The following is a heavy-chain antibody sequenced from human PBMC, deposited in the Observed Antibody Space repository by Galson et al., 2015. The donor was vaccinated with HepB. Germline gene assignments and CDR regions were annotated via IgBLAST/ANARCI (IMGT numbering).Heavy chain of an antibody. D-gene: IGHD5-12*01. CDR1: GGSFSGYY. V-gene: IGHV4-34*01. Sequence: ETLSLTCAVYGGSFSGYYWSWIRQPPGKGLEWIGEINHSGSTNYNPSLKSRVTISVDTSKSQFSLKLSSVTAADTAVYYCARGNFSRRSGYGYYFDYWGQGTLVTVSS. CDR3: ARGNFSRRSGYGYYFDY. J-gene: IGHJ4*02. CDR2: INHSGST.